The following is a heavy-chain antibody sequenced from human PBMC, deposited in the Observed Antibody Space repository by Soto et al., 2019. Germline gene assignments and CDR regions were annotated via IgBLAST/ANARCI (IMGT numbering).Heavy chain of an antibody. CDR2: IIPILGIA. CDR3: ARDTLRGFGELGDRHYYYGMDV. J-gene: IGHJ6*02. CDR1: GGTFSSYT. D-gene: IGHD3-10*01. V-gene: IGHV1-69*04. Sequence: ASVKVSCKASGGTFSSYTISWVRQAPGQGLEWMGRIIPILGIANYAQKFQGRVTITADKSTSTAYMELSSLRSEDTAVYYCARDTLRGFGELGDRHYYYGMDVWG.